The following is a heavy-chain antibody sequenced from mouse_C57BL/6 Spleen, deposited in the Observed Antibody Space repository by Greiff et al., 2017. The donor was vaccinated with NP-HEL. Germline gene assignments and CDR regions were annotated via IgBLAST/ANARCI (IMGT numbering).Heavy chain of an antibody. Sequence: EVKVVDSGGGLVKPGGSLKLSCAASGFTFRDYGMHWVRQAPEKGLEWVAYISSGSSTIYYADTVKGRFTISRDNAKNTLFLQMTSLRSEDTAMYYCASIYYDSLYYFDYWGQGTTLTVSS. V-gene: IGHV5-17*01. CDR1: GFTFRDYG. D-gene: IGHD2-4*01. J-gene: IGHJ2*01. CDR3: ASIYYDSLYYFDY. CDR2: ISSGSSTI.